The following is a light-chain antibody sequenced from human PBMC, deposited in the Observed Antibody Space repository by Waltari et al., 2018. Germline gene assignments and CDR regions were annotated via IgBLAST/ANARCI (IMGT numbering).Light chain of an antibody. CDR2: AAS. J-gene: IGKJ1*01. CDR3: QQYGRSPT. V-gene: IGKV3-20*01. CDR1: QTVSDFY. Sequence: LTQSPGTLSLSPGDRATLSCRASQTVSDFYVAWYQQKRGQAPRLLIYAASSRATGVPDRFSGSGSGTEFTLTISRLEPEDVGVFYCQQYGRSPTFGRGTKVQIK.